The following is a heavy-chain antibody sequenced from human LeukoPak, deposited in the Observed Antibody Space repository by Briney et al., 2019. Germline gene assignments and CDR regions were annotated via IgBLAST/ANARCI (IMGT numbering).Heavy chain of an antibody. D-gene: IGHD3-16*01. CDR2: ISNSGGT. Sequence: SETLSLTCNVPGGSISSYFWSWIRQPPEKGLEWIGFISNSGGTNYNPSLKSRLTISLDTSKNQFSLKLNSVTAADTAVYYCARQGSGGRAFDIWGQGTMVTVSS. J-gene: IGHJ3*02. CDR1: GGSISSYF. V-gene: IGHV4-59*08. CDR3: ARQGSGGRAFDI.